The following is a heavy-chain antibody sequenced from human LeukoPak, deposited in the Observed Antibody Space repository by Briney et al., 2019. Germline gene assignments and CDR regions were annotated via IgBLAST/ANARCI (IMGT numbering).Heavy chain of an antibody. Sequence: GGSLRLSCEASGFTFDDYGMSWVRQAPGKGLEWVSGISWNGGTTGYADSVKGRFTFSRDNAKDSLYLQMDSLRGEDTALYQCVRDRTMVRGVMGDAFDVWGQGTMVTVSS. D-gene: IGHD3-10*01. J-gene: IGHJ3*01. CDR2: ISWNGGTT. CDR1: GFTFDDYG. CDR3: VRDRTMVRGVMGDAFDV. V-gene: IGHV3-20*01.